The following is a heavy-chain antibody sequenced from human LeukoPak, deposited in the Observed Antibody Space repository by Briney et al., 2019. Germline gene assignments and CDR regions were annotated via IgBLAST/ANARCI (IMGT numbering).Heavy chain of an antibody. Sequence: TPGGSLRLSCAASEFTFSSYAMSWVRQAPGKGLEWVGRIKSKTDGGTTDYAAPVKGRFTISRDDSKNTLYLQMNSLKTEDTAVYYCTTDSFGVWFGELPEDYWGQGTLVTVSS. CDR3: TTDSFGVWFGELPEDY. CDR2: IKSKTDGGTT. V-gene: IGHV3-15*01. J-gene: IGHJ4*02. CDR1: EFTFSSYA. D-gene: IGHD3-10*01.